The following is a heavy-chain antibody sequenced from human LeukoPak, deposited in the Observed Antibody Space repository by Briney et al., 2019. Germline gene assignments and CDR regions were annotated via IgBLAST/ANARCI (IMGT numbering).Heavy chain of an antibody. CDR1: GFTFSNHY. Sequence: GGSLRLSCAASGFTFSNHYMSWIRQAPGKGLVWVSYISSRSSNKYYADSVKGRFTISRDNAENSLYLQMDSLRVEDTAVYYCAREGWDLNALDIWGQGTVVTVSP. D-gene: IGHD1-26*01. J-gene: IGHJ3*02. CDR3: AREGWDLNALDI. CDR2: ISSRSSNK. V-gene: IGHV3-11*04.